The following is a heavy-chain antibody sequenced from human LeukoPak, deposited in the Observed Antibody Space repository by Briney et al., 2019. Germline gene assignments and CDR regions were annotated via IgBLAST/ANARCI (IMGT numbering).Heavy chain of an antibody. V-gene: IGHV3-30*04. D-gene: IGHD3-10*01. CDR2: ISYDGSNK. J-gene: IGHJ4*02. CDR1: GFTFSSYA. CDR3: ARVYQWFGDSNIDY. Sequence: GGSLRLSCAASGFTFSSYAMHWVRQAPGKGLEWVAVISYDGSNKYYADSVKGRLTISRDNEKNTLYLEMNSLRAEDTAVYYCARVYQWFGDSNIDYWGQGTLVTVSS.